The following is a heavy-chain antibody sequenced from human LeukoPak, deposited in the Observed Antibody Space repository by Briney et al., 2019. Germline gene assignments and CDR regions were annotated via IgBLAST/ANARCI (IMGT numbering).Heavy chain of an antibody. CDR1: GFTFSSYA. CDR2: IFGGGGT. Sequence: GGSLRLSCAASGFTFSSYAMSWVRQAPGKGLEWVSVIFGGGGTYYGDSVRGRFTISRDNSKNTLYLQMNSLRAEDTAVYYCARASEPTMIDYWGQGTLVTVSS. D-gene: IGHD1-26*01. CDR3: ARASEPTMIDY. V-gene: IGHV3-23*01. J-gene: IGHJ4*02.